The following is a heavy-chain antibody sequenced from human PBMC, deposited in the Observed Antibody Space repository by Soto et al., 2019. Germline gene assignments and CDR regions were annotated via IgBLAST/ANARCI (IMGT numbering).Heavy chain of an antibody. V-gene: IGHV5-51*01. Sequence: GESLKISCKGSGYSFTSYWIGWVRQMPGKGLEWMGIIYPGDSDTRYNPSFQGQVTISAAKSISTAYLQWSSLKASDTAMYYCARLTTTVTTAAGYDMDVWGKGTTVTVSS. J-gene: IGHJ6*03. CDR1: GYSFTSYW. CDR3: ARLTTTVTTAAGYDMDV. CDR2: IYPGDSDT. D-gene: IGHD4-17*01.